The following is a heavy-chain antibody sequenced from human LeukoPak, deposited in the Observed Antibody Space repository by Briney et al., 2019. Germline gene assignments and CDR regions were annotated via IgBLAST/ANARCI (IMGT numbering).Heavy chain of an antibody. J-gene: IGHJ4*02. Sequence: GGSLRLSCAASGFTFSSYGMHWVRQAPGKGLEWVEVISYDGSNKYYADSVKGRFTISRDNSKNTLYLQMNSLRAEDTAAYYCAKARSHYYDSSGYDYWGQGTLVTVSS. CDR2: ISYDGSNK. D-gene: IGHD3-22*01. CDR1: GFTFSSYG. CDR3: AKARSHYYDSSGYDY. V-gene: IGHV3-30*18.